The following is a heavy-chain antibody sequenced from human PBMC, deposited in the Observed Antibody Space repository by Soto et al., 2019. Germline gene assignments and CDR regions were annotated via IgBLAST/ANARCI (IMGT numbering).Heavy chain of an antibody. D-gene: IGHD4-17*01. J-gene: IGHJ3*02. CDR2: IYSGGGT. Sequence: EVQLVESGGGLVQPGGSLRLSCAASGFSVSRNYMSWVHQAPGKGLEWVSIIYSGGGTYYADSVKGRFTISRDNSKNTLYLQMNSLRAEDTAVYYCASYGDYDKNAFDIWGQGTMVTVSS. V-gene: IGHV3-66*01. CDR3: ASYGDYDKNAFDI. CDR1: GFSVSRNY.